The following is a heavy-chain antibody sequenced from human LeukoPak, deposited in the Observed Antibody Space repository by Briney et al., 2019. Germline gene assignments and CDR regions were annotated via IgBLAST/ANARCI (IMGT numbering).Heavy chain of an antibody. D-gene: IGHD4-23*01. Sequence: SETLSLTCAVYGGSFSGHYWSWIRHPPGKGLEWIGEINHSGSTNYNPSLKSRVTISVDTSKNQFSLKLSSVTAADTAVYYCARGGGARYDYWGQGTLVTVSS. J-gene: IGHJ4*02. CDR2: INHSGST. CDR3: ARGGGARYDY. CDR1: GGSFSGHY. V-gene: IGHV4-34*01.